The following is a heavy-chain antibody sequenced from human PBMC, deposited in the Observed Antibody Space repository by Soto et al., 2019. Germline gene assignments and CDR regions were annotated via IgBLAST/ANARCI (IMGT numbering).Heavy chain of an antibody. CDR1: GYTFTTYA. D-gene: IGHD1-1*01. CDR2: INAGNGNT. CDR3: ARAVEVPADFDY. V-gene: IGHV1-3*05. J-gene: IGHJ4*02. Sequence: QVQLVQSGAEEKKPGASVKVSCKASGYTFTTYAMHWVRQAPGQRLEWMGWINAGNGNTKYSQKFQGRVTITRDTSARTAYMELSSLRSEDTAVYYCARAVEVPADFDYWGQGTLVTVSS.